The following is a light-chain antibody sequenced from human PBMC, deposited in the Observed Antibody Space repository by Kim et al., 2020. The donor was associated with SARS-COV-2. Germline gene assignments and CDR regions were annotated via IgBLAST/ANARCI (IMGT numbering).Light chain of an antibody. J-gene: IGLJ2*01. CDR1: SLGNQL. CDR2: QNP. CDR3: QAWDSSTVI. Sequence: SVSPEQPAPITCFGESLGNQLASWYQQKSGRSPVLVIYQNPNRPSGIPERFSGSNSGNAPTLTISGTQALDGADYYCQAWDSSTVIFGGGTQLTVL. V-gene: IGLV3-1*01.